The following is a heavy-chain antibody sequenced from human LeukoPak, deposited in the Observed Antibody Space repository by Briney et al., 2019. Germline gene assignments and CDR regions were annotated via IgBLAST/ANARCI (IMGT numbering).Heavy chain of an antibody. CDR2: INPSGGST. CDR1: GYTFTSYY. D-gene: IGHD1-26*01. CDR3: ADELLRGAFDI. J-gene: IGHJ3*02. V-gene: IGHV1-46*01. Sequence: ASVKVSCKASGYTFTSYYMHWVRQAPGQGLEWMGIINPSGGSTSYAQKFQGRVTMTRDTSTSTVYMELSSLRSEDTAVYYCADELLRGAFDIWGQGTMVTVSS.